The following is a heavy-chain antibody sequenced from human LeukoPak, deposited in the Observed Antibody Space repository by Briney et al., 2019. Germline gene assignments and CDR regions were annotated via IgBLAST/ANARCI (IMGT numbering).Heavy chain of an antibody. Sequence: VGSLRLSCAASGFTFSSYSMNWVRQAPGKGLEWVSSISSSSSFIYYADSVKGRFTLSRDNAKNTLYLQMNSLRAEDTAVYYCARDGGYYAFDIWGQGTMVTVSS. CDR2: ISSSSSFI. D-gene: IGHD3-22*01. CDR1: GFTFSSYS. CDR3: ARDGGYYAFDI. J-gene: IGHJ3*02. V-gene: IGHV3-21*01.